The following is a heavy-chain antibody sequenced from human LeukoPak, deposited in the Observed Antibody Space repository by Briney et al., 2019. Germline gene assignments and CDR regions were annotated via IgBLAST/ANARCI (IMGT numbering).Heavy chain of an antibody. CDR1: GFSSSTYT. V-gene: IGHV3-23*01. D-gene: IGHD1-14*01. CDR3: ASRNWYIDY. Sequence: GGSLRLSCAASGFSSSTYTMTWVRQAPGKGLEWVSGIVASGGDTFYADSVKGRFTISRDNSKNTLYLQMNSLRAEDTAVYYCASRNWYIDYWGQGTLVTVSS. CDR2: IVASGGDT. J-gene: IGHJ4*02.